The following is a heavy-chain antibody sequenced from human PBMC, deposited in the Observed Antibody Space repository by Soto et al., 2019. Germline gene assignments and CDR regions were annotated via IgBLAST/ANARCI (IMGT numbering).Heavy chain of an antibody. Sequence: SETLSLTCAVSGDSISSMNWWSWVRQPPGKGLEWIGEIHHSGSTNYNPSLMSRVTISVDKSKNQFSLKLTSVTAADTAVYYCARYDYGSGDDYNIDYWGQGTLVTVSS. CDR1: GDSISSMNW. CDR2: IHHSGST. D-gene: IGHD3-10*01. J-gene: IGHJ4*02. V-gene: IGHV4-4*02. CDR3: ARYDYGSGDDYNIDY.